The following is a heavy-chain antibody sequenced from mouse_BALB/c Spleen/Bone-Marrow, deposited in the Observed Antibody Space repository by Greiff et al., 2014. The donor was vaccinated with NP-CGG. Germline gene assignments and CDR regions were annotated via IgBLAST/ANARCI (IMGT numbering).Heavy chain of an antibody. V-gene: IGHV1-9*01. CDR2: ILPGSGST. CDR1: GYTFRSYW. Sequence: QVQLQQPGAELMKPGASVKISCKATGYTFRSYWMEWVRQRPGHGLEWIGEILPGSGSTNHNEKFKGKATFTADTSSNTAYLQLSSLASEDSAVYYCAFNSYWFFDVWGAGTTVTVSS. CDR3: AFNSYWFFDV. J-gene: IGHJ1*01.